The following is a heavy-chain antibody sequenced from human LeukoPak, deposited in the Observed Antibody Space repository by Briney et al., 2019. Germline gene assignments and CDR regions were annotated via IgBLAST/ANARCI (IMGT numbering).Heavy chain of an antibody. CDR2: IHYSGST. J-gene: IGHJ3*02. Sequence: SETLSLTCTVSGGSISSYYWSWIRQPPGKGLEWIGYIHYSGSTNYNPSLRSRLTISVETSKNQFSLKLRSVTAADTAVYYCAKSNGYGLIDIWGQGTMVTVSS. V-gene: IGHV4-59*01. CDR1: GGSISSYY. CDR3: AKSNGYGLIDI. D-gene: IGHD3-10*01.